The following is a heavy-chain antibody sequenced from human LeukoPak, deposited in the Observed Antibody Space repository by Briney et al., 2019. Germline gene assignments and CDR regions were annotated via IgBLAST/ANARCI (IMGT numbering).Heavy chain of an antibody. D-gene: IGHD4-17*01. V-gene: IGHV1-3*01. CDR2: INAGNGNT. CDR1: GYTFTSYA. J-gene: IGHJ4*02. CDR3: ARVSIPCDYEDY. Sequence: GASVKVSCKASGYTFTSYAMHWVRQAPGQRLEWMGWINAGNGNTKYSQKFQGRVTITRDTSASTAYMELSSLRSEDTAVYYCARVSIPCDYEDYWGQGTLVTVSS.